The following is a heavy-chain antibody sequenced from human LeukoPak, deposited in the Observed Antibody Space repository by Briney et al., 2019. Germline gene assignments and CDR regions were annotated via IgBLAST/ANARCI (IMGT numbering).Heavy chain of an antibody. CDR1: GFTFSSYA. V-gene: IGHV3-23*01. D-gene: IGHD5-18*01. CDR2: ISGSGGST. CDR3: AKTRVQLWEGAFDY. Sequence: GGSLRLSCAASGFTFSSYAMSWVRQAPGKGLEWVSAISGSGGSTYYADSVKGRFTISRDNSKNTLYLQMNSLRAEDTAVYCCAKTRVQLWEGAFDYWGQGTLVTVSS. J-gene: IGHJ4*02.